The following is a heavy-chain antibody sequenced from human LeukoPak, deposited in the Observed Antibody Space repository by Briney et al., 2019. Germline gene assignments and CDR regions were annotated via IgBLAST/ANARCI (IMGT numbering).Heavy chain of an antibody. CDR2: INHSGST. Sequence: SSETLSLTCAVYGGSFSGYYWSWIRQPPGKGLEWIGEINHSGSTNYNPSLKSRVTISVDTSKNQFSLKLSSVTAADTAVYYCAKSNGYGLVDIWGQGTMVTVSS. V-gene: IGHV4-34*01. D-gene: IGHD3-10*01. J-gene: IGHJ3*02. CDR3: AKSNGYGLVDI. CDR1: GGSFSGYY.